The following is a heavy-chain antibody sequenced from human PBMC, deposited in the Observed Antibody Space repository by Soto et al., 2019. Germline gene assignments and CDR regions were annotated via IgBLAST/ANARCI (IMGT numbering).Heavy chain of an antibody. CDR3: ATLGATTGGYYYGMDV. CDR1: GYTLTELS. J-gene: IGHJ6*02. CDR2: FDPEDGET. Sequence: ASVKVSCKVSGYTLTELSMHWVRQAPGKGLEWMGGFDPEDGETIYAQKFQGRVTMTEDTSTGTAYMELSSLRSEDTAVYYCATLGATTGGYYYGMDVWGQGTTVTVSS. V-gene: IGHV1-24*01. D-gene: IGHD1-26*01.